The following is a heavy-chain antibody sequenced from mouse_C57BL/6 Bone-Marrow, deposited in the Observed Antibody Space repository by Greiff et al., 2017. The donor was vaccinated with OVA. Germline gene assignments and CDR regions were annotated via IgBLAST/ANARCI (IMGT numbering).Heavy chain of an antibody. CDR3: ATTVVAWDFDY. Sequence: QVQLQQPGAELVKPGASVKMSCKASGYTFTSYWITWVKQRPGQGLEWIGRIDPNSGGTKYNEKFKSKATLTVDKPSSTAYMQLSSLTSEDSAVYYCATTVVAWDFDYWGQGTTLTVSS. CDR1: GYTFTSYW. J-gene: IGHJ2*01. V-gene: IGHV1-72*01. CDR2: IDPNSGGT. D-gene: IGHD1-1*01.